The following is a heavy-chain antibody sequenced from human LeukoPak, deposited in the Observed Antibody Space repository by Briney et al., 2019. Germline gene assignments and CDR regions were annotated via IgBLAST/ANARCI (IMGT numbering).Heavy chain of an antibody. J-gene: IGHJ4*02. CDR1: GFTFSSYW. Sequence: GGSLRLSCAASGFTFSSYWMSWVRQAPGKGLECVANIKEDGSEEYYVDSVKGRFSISRDNAKNSLYLQMNSLRAEDTAVYYCARHERRGELLDYWGQGTLVTVSS. V-gene: IGHV3-7*01. D-gene: IGHD3-10*01. CDR2: IKEDGSEE. CDR3: ARHERRGELLDY.